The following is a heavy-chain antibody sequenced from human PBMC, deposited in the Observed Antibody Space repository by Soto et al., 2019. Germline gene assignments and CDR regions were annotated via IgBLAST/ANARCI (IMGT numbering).Heavy chain of an antibody. D-gene: IGHD3-10*01. CDR3: AGRSGSSDY. V-gene: IGHV3-30*04. CDR1: GFTFSNYT. CDR2: ISYDEIDK. J-gene: IGHJ4*02. Sequence: QVQLVESGGGVVQPGRSLRLSCAASGFTFSNYTMHWVRQAPGKGLEWVALISYDEIDKYFADAVKVRFTISRDNSKNTLYLQMDSLRAEDTAVYYCAGRSGSSDYWGRGTLVTVSS.